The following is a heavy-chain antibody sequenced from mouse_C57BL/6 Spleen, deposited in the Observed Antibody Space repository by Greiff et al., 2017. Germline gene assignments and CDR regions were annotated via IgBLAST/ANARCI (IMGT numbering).Heavy chain of an antibody. D-gene: IGHD2-3*01. Sequence: QVQLQQPGAELVKPGASVKLSCKASGYTFTSYWMQWVKQRPGQGLEWIGKIDPSDSYTNYNQKFKGKATLTVDTSSSTAYMQLSSLTSEDSAVYYCARSRDGYWYFDVWGTGTTVTVSS. V-gene: IGHV1-50*01. J-gene: IGHJ1*03. CDR1: GYTFTSYW. CDR3: ARSRDGYWYFDV. CDR2: IDPSDSYT.